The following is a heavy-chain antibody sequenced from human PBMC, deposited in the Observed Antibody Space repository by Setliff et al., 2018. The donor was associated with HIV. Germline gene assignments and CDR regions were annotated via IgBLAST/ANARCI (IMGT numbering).Heavy chain of an antibody. CDR3: ARDGTRQMWGSDYFRYYYIEF. J-gene: IGHJ6*03. V-gene: IGHV4-61*09. CDR1: GGSISSGSFF. Sequence: PSETLSLTCTVSGGSISSGSFFWSWLRQPAGKALEWIGHIYTSGSANYNPSLKSRVTMSVDTSKRQFSLKLRSVTPEDSAIYYCARDGTRQMWGSDYFRYYYIEFWDKGTTVTVSS. D-gene: IGHD1-7*01. CDR2: IYTSGSA.